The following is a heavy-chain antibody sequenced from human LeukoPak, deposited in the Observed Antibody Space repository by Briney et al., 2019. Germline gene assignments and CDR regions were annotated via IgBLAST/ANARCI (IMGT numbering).Heavy chain of an antibody. CDR3: AASNKYGSGSYYAYYMDV. Sequence: SETLSLTCTVSGGSISSYYWSWIRQPPGKGLEWIGYIYYTGTTNYNPSLKSRVTISVDTSNNQFSLRLSSVTAADTAVYYCAASNKYGSGSYYAYYMDVWGKGTTVTISS. D-gene: IGHD3-10*01. CDR2: IYYTGTT. CDR1: GGSISSYY. J-gene: IGHJ6*03. V-gene: IGHV4-59*01.